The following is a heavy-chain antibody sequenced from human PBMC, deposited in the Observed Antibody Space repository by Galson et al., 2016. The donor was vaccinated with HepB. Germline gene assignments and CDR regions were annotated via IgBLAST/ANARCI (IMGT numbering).Heavy chain of an antibody. V-gene: IGHV5-51*01. CDR3: ARQVGATHDH. Sequence: QSGAEVKKPGESLKISCQGSGYSFAKYWIVWVRQMPGKGLEWMGIIYPGDSDTTYSPSFQGQVTISADKSISTAYLQWSSLKASDTAMYYCARQVGATHDHWGQGTLVTISS. CDR2: IYPGDSDT. D-gene: IGHD1-26*01. J-gene: IGHJ4*02. CDR1: GYSFAKYW.